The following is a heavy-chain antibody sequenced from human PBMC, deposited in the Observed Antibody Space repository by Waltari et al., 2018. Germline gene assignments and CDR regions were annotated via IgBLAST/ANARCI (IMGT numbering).Heavy chain of an antibody. V-gene: IGHV3-30*04. CDR3: ARDYCDRTNCHGMDV. Sequence: QVQLVESGVGVVQPGRSLRLSCAASEFTFSFYAIHWVRQAPGKGLEWVAVISYNGRNIYYVDSVKGRFTISRDNSKKMLYLQMNSLRAEDTAVYYCARDYCDRTNCHGMDVWGQGTTVTVSS. CDR1: EFTFSFYA. D-gene: IGHD3-22*01. J-gene: IGHJ6*02. CDR2: ISYNGRNI.